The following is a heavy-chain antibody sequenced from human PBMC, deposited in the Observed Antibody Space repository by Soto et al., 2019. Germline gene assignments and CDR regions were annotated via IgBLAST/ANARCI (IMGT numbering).Heavy chain of an antibody. Sequence: HPGGSLRLSCAASGFTFSSYAMSWVRQAPGKGLEWVSAISGSGGSTYYADSVKGRFTISRDNSKNTLYLQMNSLRAEDTAVYYCAKDYRSDFWSGYFAPDYYYGMDVWGQGTTVTVSS. V-gene: IGHV3-23*01. D-gene: IGHD3-3*01. J-gene: IGHJ6*02. CDR2: ISGSGGST. CDR3: AKDYRSDFWSGYFAPDYYYGMDV. CDR1: GFTFSSYA.